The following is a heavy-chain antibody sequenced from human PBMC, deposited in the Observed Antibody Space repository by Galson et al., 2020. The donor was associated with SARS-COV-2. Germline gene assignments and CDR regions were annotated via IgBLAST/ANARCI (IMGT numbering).Heavy chain of an antibody. J-gene: IGHJ5*02. D-gene: IGHD3-3*01. Sequence: HGESLKISCKGSGYSFTSYWISWVRQMPGKGLEWMGRIDPSDSYTNYSPSFQGHVTISADKSISTAYLQWSSLKASDTAMYYCARFGIFGVVNTYYWFGRWGQGTLVTVSS. CDR3: ARFGIFGVVNTYYWFGR. CDR1: GYSFTSYW. V-gene: IGHV5-10-1*01. CDR2: IDPSDSYT.